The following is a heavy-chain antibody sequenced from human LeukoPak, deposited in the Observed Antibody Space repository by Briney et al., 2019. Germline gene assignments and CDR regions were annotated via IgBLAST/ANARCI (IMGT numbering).Heavy chain of an antibody. J-gene: IGHJ4*02. Sequence: GGSLRLSCAASGFTFSDYWMTWVRQAPGKGLEWVANIKQDGSEKYYVDSVKGRFTISRDNAKNSLYLQMNSLRAEDPAVYYCARGVAYYASSGYYSYYFDYWGQGALVTVSS. V-gene: IGHV3-7*01. D-gene: IGHD3-22*01. CDR2: IKQDGSEK. CDR3: ARGVAYYASSGYYSYYFDY. CDR1: GFTFSDYW.